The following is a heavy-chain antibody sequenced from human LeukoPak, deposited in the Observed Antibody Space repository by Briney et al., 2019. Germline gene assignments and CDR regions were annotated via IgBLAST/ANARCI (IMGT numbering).Heavy chain of an antibody. V-gene: IGHV1-69*05. CDR2: IIPIFGTA. D-gene: IGHD6-6*01. Sequence: SVKVSCKASGGTFSSYAISWVRQAPGQGLEWMGGIIPIFGTANYAQKVQGRVTITTDESTSTAYMELSSLRSEDTAVYHCARAGNVQPGLVGSEPSPNYYYYYMDVWGKGTTVTVSS. CDR1: GGTFSSYA. CDR3: ARAGNVQPGLVGSEPSPNYYYYYMDV. J-gene: IGHJ6*03.